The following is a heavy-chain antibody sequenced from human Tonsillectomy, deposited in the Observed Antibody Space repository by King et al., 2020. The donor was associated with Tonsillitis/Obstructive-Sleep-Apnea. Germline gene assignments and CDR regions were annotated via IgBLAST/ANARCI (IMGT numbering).Heavy chain of an antibody. J-gene: IGHJ3*02. V-gene: IGHV3-33*01. CDR3: ARDGFNAFDI. Sequence: VQLVESGGGVVQPGRSLRLSCAASGFTFSSYGIHWVRQAPGKGLEWVAAIWYDGTNKYYADSVKGRFTISRDNSKNTLYLQMNSLRAEDTAVYYCARDGFNAFDIWGQGTMVTVSS. CDR1: GFTFSSYG. CDR2: IWYDGTNK.